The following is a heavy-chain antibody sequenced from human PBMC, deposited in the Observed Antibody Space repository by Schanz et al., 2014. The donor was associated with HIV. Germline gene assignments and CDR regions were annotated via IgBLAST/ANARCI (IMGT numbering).Heavy chain of an antibody. D-gene: IGHD2-15*01. CDR3: ALSRPSGYGGSWYFDL. J-gene: IGHJ2*01. CDR1: GFTFSTFA. CDR2: ISGGGGDR. Sequence: EVQLLESGGGVVQPGGSLRLSCAASGFTFSTFAMNWVRQAPGKGLEWVSTISGGGGDRYYADSVKGRFAISRDNSKDPLYLQMNILRAEDTAVYYCALSRPSGYGGSWYFDLWGRGTLVAVSS. V-gene: IGHV3-23*01.